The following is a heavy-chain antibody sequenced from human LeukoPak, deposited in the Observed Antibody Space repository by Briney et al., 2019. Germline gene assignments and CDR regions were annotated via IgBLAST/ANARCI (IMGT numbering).Heavy chain of an antibody. Sequence: EASVKVSCKVSGYTFTSYYMHWVRQAPGQGLEWMGWINPNSGGTNYAQKFQGWVTMTRDTSISTAYMELSRLRSDDTAVYYCARALGYYDSSGYYWPEYFQHWGQGTLVTVSS. CDR3: ARALGYYDSSGYYWPEYFQH. J-gene: IGHJ1*01. CDR1: GYTFTSYY. D-gene: IGHD3-22*01. V-gene: IGHV1-2*04. CDR2: INPNSGGT.